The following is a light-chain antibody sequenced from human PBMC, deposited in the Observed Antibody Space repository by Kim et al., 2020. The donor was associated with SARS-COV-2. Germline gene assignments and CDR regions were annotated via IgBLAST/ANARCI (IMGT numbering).Light chain of an antibody. J-gene: IGKJ4*02. CDR2: DAN. V-gene: IGKV3-11*01. CDR1: RGVSSY. Sequence: SWYQGERASPTCRASRGVSSYLAWYQQKPGQAPRHLIYDANNGATGIPARFSGSGYETDFTLTISSLEHEDFAVYYCQQRSNWLTFGGGTKVDIK. CDR3: QQRSNWLT.